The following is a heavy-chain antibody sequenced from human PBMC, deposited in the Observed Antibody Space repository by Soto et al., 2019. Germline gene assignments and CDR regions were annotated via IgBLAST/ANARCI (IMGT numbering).Heavy chain of an antibody. Sequence: QVQLQESGPGLVKPSGTLSLTCAVSSGSISSSNWWSWVRQPPGKGLEWIGEIYHSGSTNYNPSLNSRVTISVDKSKTQFSLKLSSVTAADTAVYYCARVGTTVTTGSPDWFDPWGQGTLVTVSS. V-gene: IGHV4-4*02. CDR1: SGSISSSNW. CDR3: ARVGTTVTTGSPDWFDP. J-gene: IGHJ5*02. CDR2: IYHSGST. D-gene: IGHD4-17*01.